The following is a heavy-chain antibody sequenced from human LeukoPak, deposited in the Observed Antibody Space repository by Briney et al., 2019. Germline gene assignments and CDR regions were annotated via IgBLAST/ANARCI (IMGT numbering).Heavy chain of an antibody. J-gene: IGHJ6*02. CDR3: ARWVGSGKGYYAMHV. Sequence: SETLSLTCTVSGGSISSYYWSWIRQPPGKGLEWIGYIYYSGSTNYNPSLKSRVTISVDTSKNQFSLKLSSVTAADTAVYYCARWVGSGKGYYAMHVWGQGTTVTVS. CDR2: IYYSGST. CDR1: GGSISSYY. V-gene: IGHV4-59*08. D-gene: IGHD3-10*01.